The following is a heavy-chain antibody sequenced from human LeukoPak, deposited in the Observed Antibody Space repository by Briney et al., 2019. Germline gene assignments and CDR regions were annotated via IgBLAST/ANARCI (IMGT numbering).Heavy chain of an antibody. Sequence: PGGSLRLSCAASGFTFSSYAMSWVRQAPGKGLEWVANINQDGSERYYVDSVKGRFTISRDNTKNSLYLQMNTLRAEDTAVYYCAKGKGGMDVWGQGTTVTVSS. CDR1: GFTFSSYA. J-gene: IGHJ6*02. CDR2: INQDGSER. CDR3: AKGKGGMDV. V-gene: IGHV3-7*01.